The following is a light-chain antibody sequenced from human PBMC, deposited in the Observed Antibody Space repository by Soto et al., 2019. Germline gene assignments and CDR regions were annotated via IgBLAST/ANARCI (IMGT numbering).Light chain of an antibody. CDR2: DAS. Sequence: EIVLTQSPATLSLSPGERATLSCRASQSVSSYLAWYQQKPAQAPRLLIYDASNRATGIPARFSGSGSGTDFTLTISSLEPEDFAVYYCQQRSNWPRTFGQGTTVEIK. V-gene: IGKV3-11*01. J-gene: IGKJ1*01. CDR3: QQRSNWPRT. CDR1: QSVSSY.